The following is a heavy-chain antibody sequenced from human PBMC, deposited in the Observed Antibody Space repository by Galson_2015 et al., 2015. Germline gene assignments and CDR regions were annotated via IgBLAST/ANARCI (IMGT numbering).Heavy chain of an antibody. CDR1: GYTFSSYG. D-gene: IGHD6-13*01. Sequence: SVRVSCKASGYTFSSYGINWVRQAPGQGLEWMGWINADNGNTNYAQKLQGRVTMTTDTTTNTAYMELKSLRSDDTAVYYCARGRGYSSSWYSDDSWGQGTLVTVSS. V-gene: IGHV1-18*01. CDR3: ARGRGYSSSWYSDDS. CDR2: INADNGNT. J-gene: IGHJ5*02.